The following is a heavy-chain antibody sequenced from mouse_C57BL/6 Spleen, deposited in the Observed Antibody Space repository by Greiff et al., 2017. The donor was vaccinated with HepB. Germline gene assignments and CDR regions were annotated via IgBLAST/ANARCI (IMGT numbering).Heavy chain of an antibody. CDR1: GYTFTDYY. CDR3: ARSFRYDGYYEDAMDY. D-gene: IGHD2-3*01. Sequence: VQLQQSGAELVKPGASVKISCKASGYTFTDYYINWVKQRPGQGLEWIGKIGPGSGSTYYNEKFKGKATLTADKSSSTAYMQLSSLTSEDSAVYFCARSFRYDGYYEDAMDYWGQGTSVTVSS. CDR2: IGPGSGST. V-gene: IGHV1-77*01. J-gene: IGHJ4*01.